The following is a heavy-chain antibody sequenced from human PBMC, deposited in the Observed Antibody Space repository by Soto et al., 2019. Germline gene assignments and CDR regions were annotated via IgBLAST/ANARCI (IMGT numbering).Heavy chain of an antibody. J-gene: IGHJ4*02. CDR2: MFYSGTT. CDR3: ARKEDGYNRLFDY. CDR1: GVSINSRGYY. V-gene: IGHV4-39*01. Sequence: SETLSLTCTVSGVSINSRGYYWGWIRQPPGKGLEWIESMFYSGTTYYNPSLKSRITIAVDSSKNQFSLSLSSVTAADTAFYYGARKEDGYNRLFDYWGEGILVTVSS. D-gene: IGHD5-12*01.